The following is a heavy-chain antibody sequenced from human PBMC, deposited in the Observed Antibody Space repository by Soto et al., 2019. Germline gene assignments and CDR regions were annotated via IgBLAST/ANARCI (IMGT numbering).Heavy chain of an antibody. CDR1: GFTVSSNY. Sequence: GGSLRLSCAASGFTVSSNYMSWVRQAPGKGLEWVSVIYSGGSTYYADSVKGRFTISRHNSKNTLYLQMNSLRAEDTAVYYCARDRGYCSGGSCSPGGYYYGMDVWGQGTTVTVSS. J-gene: IGHJ6*02. V-gene: IGHV3-53*04. CDR2: IYSGGST. D-gene: IGHD2-15*01. CDR3: ARDRGYCSGGSCSPGGYYYGMDV.